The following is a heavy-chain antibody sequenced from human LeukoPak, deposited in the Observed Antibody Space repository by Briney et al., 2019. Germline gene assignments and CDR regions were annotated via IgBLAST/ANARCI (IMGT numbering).Heavy chain of an antibody. Sequence: PGGFLILSCAASGFIFNSYEMNWVRQAPGKGLEWVSYISGSGLSIYYADSVKGRFTISRDNAKNTLYLQMNSLRAEDTAVYYCAELGITMIGGVWGKGTTVTISS. J-gene: IGHJ6*04. CDR2: ISGSGLSI. D-gene: IGHD3-10*02. CDR1: GFIFNSYE. V-gene: IGHV3-48*03. CDR3: AELGITMIGGV.